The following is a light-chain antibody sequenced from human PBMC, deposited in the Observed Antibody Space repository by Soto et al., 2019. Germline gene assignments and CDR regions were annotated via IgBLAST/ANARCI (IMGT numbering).Light chain of an antibody. V-gene: IGLV3-21*02. CDR2: DAS. J-gene: IGLJ2*01. CDR3: QVWHSGSDHVL. Sequence: SYELTQPPSVSVAPGQTARITCGGNNIGSKSVHWYQQRPGQAPVLVVYDASDRPSGIPERFSGSNSGNTATLTISRVEAGDDADYYCQVWHSGSDHVLFGGGTKLTVL. CDR1: NIGSKS.